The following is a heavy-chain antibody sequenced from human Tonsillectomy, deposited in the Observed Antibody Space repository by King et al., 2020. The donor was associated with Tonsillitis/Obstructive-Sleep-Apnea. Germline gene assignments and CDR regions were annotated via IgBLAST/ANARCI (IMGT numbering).Heavy chain of an antibody. V-gene: IGHV4-59*01. CDR1: GGSISSYY. D-gene: IGHD6-19*01. CDR2: IYYSGST. CDR3: ARAIYSGWQVDY. Sequence: QLQESGPGLVKPSETLSLTCTVFGGSISSYYWSWIRQPPGKGLEWIGYIYYSGSTNYNPSLKSRVTISVDTSKNQFSLKLSSVTAADTAVYYCARAIYSGWQVDYWGQGTLVTVSS. J-gene: IGHJ4*02.